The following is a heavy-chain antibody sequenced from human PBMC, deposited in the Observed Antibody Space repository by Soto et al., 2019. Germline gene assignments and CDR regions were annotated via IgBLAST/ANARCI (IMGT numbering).Heavy chain of an antibody. Sequence: ASVKVSCKVSGYTLTELSMHWVRQAPGKGLEWMGGFDPEDGETIYAQKFQGRVTMTEDTSTDTAYMELSSLRSEDTAVYYCATDDLFYGDYAYYYCMDVWCQGTTVTLSS. CDR1: GYTLTELS. D-gene: IGHD4-17*01. CDR3: ATDDLFYGDYAYYYCMDV. CDR2: FDPEDGET. J-gene: IGHJ6*02. V-gene: IGHV1-24*01.